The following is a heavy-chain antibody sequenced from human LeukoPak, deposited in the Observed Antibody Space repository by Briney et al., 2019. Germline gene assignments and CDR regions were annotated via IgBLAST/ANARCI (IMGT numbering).Heavy chain of an antibody. CDR1: VGTFSSYT. D-gene: IGHD7-27*01. Sequence: SVKVSCKASVGTFSSYTISGVRQAPGQGREWMGRIIPILGIANYAQKFQGRVTITADKSTSTAYMELTSLRSEDTAVYYCAILPMTTSNSGGYWGQGTLVTVSS. CDR3: AILPMTTSNSGGY. V-gene: IGHV1-69*02. J-gene: IGHJ4*02. CDR2: IIPILGIA.